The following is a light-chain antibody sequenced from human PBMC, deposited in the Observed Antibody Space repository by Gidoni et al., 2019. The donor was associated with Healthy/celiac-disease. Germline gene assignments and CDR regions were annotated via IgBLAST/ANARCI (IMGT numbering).Light chain of an antibody. CDR1: QTVSSN. Sequence: IVMTQSPATLSVSPGERPTLSCRSSQTVSSNLDWYQQKPGQAPRLHIYGASTRATGITARCSGSGSETEFTLTISSLQDEDVAVYYWEQYNNWPLTFGGGTKVEIK. CDR2: GAS. J-gene: IGKJ4*02. CDR3: EQYNNWPLT. V-gene: IGKV3-15*01.